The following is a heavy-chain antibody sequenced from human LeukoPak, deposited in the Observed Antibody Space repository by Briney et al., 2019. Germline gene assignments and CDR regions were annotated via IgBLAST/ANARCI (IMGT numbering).Heavy chain of an antibody. V-gene: IGHV3-30*03. CDR1: GFSFSTYG. J-gene: IGHJ4*02. CDR3: AIDWGNWGYGWYFDH. CDR2: ISHDGNNK. Sequence: GGSLRLSCAASGFSFSTYGMHWVRQAPGKGLEWVAVISHDGNNKYYVDSVKGRFTISRDNSKNTLYLQMNSLRAEDTAVYYCAIDWGNWGYGWYFDHWGQGTLVTVSS. D-gene: IGHD7-27*01.